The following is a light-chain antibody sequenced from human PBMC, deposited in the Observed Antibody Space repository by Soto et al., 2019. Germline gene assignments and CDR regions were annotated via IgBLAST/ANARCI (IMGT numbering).Light chain of an antibody. CDR1: QSISSG. J-gene: IGKJ1*01. Sequence: TTLSATAGDRVTLPCRASQSISSGFAWYQQKPGKAPRLVIYDVSTRESGVPARFSGSGSGTEFTLTISSLRPEDFAVYYWHQDENWWTFGEGTKVDIK. CDR3: HQDENWWT. CDR2: DVS. V-gene: IGKV1-5*01.